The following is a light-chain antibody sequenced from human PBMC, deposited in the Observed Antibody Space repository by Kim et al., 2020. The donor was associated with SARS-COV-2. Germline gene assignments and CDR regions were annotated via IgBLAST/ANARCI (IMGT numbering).Light chain of an antibody. J-gene: IGLJ1*01. Sequence: SVTSSCTGTSSDVGGYNYVSWYQQHPGKAPKLMIYDVSKRPSGVPDRFSGSKSGNTASLTVSGLQAEDEADYYCCSYAGSYTYNYVFGTGTKVTVL. CDR2: DVS. CDR1: SSDVGGYNY. CDR3: CSYAGSYTYNYV. V-gene: IGLV2-11*01.